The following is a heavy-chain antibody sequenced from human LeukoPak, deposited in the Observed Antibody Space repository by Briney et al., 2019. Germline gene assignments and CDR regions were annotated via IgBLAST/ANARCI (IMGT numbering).Heavy chain of an antibody. CDR1: GFTFNNYA. D-gene: IGHD4-17*01. Sequence: GGSLRLSCAASGFTFNNYAMTWVRQAPEKGREWVSSITGSGGYANYADSVKGRFTISRDNSKNTLYLQMNSLRVDDTAVYYCGKDPNGDYIGAFDFWGQGTMVTVSS. CDR3: GKDPNGDYIGAFDF. J-gene: IGHJ3*01. V-gene: IGHV3-23*01. CDR2: ITGSGGYA.